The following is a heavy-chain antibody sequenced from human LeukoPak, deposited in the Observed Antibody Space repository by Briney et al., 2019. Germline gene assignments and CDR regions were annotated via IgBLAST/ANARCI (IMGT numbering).Heavy chain of an antibody. Sequence: ASVKVSCKTSGYTFTTYAMNWVRQAPGQGLEWMGWINTNTGNPTYAQGFTGRFVFSLDTSVSTAYLQISSLESEDTAVYYCARVNYDVVTGYTNDYWGQGTLVTVSS. J-gene: IGHJ4*02. D-gene: IGHD3-9*01. V-gene: IGHV7-4-1*02. CDR3: ARVNYDVVTGYTNDY. CDR1: GYTFTTYA. CDR2: INTNTGNP.